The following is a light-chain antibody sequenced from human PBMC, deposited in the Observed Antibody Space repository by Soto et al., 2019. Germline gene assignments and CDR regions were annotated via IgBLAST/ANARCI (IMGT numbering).Light chain of an antibody. J-gene: IGKJ4*01. CDR3: LQLNSYPLA. CDR2: AAS. CDR1: QGIGSY. Sequence: IQLTQSPSSLSASVGDRVTITCRASQGIGSYLAWYQQKPGKAPKLLIYAASTLQSGVPSRSSGSGSGTDITLPISSLQPEDFGTYYCLQLNSYPLAFGGGTKVEIK. V-gene: IGKV1-9*01.